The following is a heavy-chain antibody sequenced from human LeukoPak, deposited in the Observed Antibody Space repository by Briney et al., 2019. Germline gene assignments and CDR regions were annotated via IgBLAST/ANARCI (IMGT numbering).Heavy chain of an antibody. Sequence: GESLKISCKASGYTFTSYWIGWVRQMPGKGLGWMGIIYPDDSETKYSPSFQGQVTISADKSVTPAYLQWSSLKASDTAMYYCAKRDCSKTTCYSIGDAFDVWGQGTMVTVSS. CDR1: GYTFTSYW. D-gene: IGHD2-2*01. CDR3: AKRDCSKTTCYSIGDAFDV. CDR2: IYPDDSET. V-gene: IGHV5-51*01. J-gene: IGHJ3*01.